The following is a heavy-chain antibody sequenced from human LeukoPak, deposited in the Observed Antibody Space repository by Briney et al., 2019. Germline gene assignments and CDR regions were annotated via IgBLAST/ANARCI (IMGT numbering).Heavy chain of an antibody. CDR3: ARVGMRDVWSGDYDQCIDY. D-gene: IGHD3-3*01. CDR1: GVTFSSDC. Sequence: GGSLRLSCAASGVTFSSDCMHGVRQAPGKGLVWVSRINSDGSSTSYADSVKGRFTISRDNAKNTLYLQMNSLRAEDTAVYYCARVGMRDVWSGDYDQCIDYWGQGTLVTVSS. CDR2: INSDGSST. V-gene: IGHV3-74*01. J-gene: IGHJ4*02.